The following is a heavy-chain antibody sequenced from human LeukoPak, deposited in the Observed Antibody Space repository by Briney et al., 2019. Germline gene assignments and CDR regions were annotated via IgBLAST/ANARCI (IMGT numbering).Heavy chain of an antibody. CDR2: ISSSSSTK. CDR3: ANRLDYYAD. J-gene: IGHJ4*02. V-gene: IGHV3-48*02. D-gene: IGHD1-26*01. Sequence: AGSLRLSCAASGFTFSSYSMNWVRQAPGQGLEWVSYISSSSSTKYYADSVKGRFPIYRDNAKNSLSLQMNSLRDEDTGVYYCANRLDYYADWGQGTLVTVSS. CDR1: GFTFSSYS.